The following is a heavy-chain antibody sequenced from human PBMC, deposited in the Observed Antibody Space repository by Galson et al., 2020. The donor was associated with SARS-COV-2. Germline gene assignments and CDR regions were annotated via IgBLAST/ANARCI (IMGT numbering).Heavy chain of an antibody. J-gene: IGHJ6*02. CDR1: GFPFSTYS. CDR2: ISTSSSYT. D-gene: IGHD5-18*01. Sequence: NSGGSLRLSCAASGFPFSTYSMNWVRLAPGKGLEWVTSISTSSSYTYYVDSVKGRFSISRDNPRNSLYLQMNSLRAADTAVYYCARDEGIRGYNYGRLYYGMDVWGQGTTVTVSS. CDR3: ARDEGIRGYNYGRLYYGMDV. V-gene: IGHV3-21*01.